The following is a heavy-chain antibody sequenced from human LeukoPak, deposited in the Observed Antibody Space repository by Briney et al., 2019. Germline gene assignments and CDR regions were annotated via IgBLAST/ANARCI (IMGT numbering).Heavy chain of an antibody. CDR2: INWNGGST. D-gene: IGHD2-2*01. CDR3: ARDQGVVVVPAASHYYYYMDV. CDR1: GFTFDDYG. Sequence: GGSLRLSCAASGFTFDDYGMSWVRQAPGKGLEWVSGINWNGGSTGYADSVKGRFTISRDNAKNSLYPQMNSLRAEDTALYYCARDQGVVVVPAASHYYYYMDVWGKGTTVTVPS. V-gene: IGHV3-20*04. J-gene: IGHJ6*03.